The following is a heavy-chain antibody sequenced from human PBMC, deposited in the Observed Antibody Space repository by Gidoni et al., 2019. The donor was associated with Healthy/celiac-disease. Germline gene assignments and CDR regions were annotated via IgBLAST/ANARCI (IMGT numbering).Heavy chain of an antibody. J-gene: IGHJ6*02. CDR1: GFTFRSYG. CDR3: AKILDYGDPYYYGMDV. D-gene: IGHD4-17*01. Sequence: QVQLVESGGGVVQPGRSLRLSCAASGFTFRSYGMHWVRQAPGKGLEWVAVISYDGSNKYYADSVKGRFTISRDNSKNTLYLQMNSLRAEDTAVYYCAKILDYGDPYYYGMDVWGQGTTVTVSS. V-gene: IGHV3-30*18. CDR2: ISYDGSNK.